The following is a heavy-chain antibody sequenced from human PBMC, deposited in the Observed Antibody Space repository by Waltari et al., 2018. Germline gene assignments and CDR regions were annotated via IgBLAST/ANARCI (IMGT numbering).Heavy chain of an antibody. D-gene: IGHD3-16*01. J-gene: IGHJ6*02. CDR3: AREVWGYMES. Sequence: EVQLVESGGGLVQPGGSLRLSCVASGFTFSDNAMHWVRQVPGKGLASISAIIADGSDTNYADSGKGRFTISRDNSKNTVYLQMGSLRAEDTALYYCAREVWGYMESWGQGTTVTVSS. CDR1: GFTFSDNA. V-gene: IGHV3-64*07. CDR2: IIADGSDT.